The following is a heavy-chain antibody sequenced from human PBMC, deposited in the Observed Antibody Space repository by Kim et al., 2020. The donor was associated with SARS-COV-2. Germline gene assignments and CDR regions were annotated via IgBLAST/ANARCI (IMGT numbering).Heavy chain of an antibody. J-gene: IGHJ6*02. V-gene: IGHV6-1*01. CDR1: GDSVSSNNAA. CDR3: ANGGSGLGGMNV. Sequence: SQTLSLTCAISGDSVSSNNAAWNWIRQSPSRGLEWLGGTYYRSKWFNDYALSVKSRITINPDTSKNHFSLQLSSVTPEDTAVYYCANGGSGLGGMNVWGQGTTVTVSS. CDR2: TYYRSKWFN. D-gene: IGHD3-16*01.